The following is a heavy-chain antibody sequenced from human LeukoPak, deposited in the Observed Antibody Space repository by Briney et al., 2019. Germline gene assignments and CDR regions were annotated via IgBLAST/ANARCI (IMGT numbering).Heavy chain of an antibody. D-gene: IGHD3-22*01. Sequence: SETLSLTCTVSGGSISSGGYYWSWIRQHPGKGLEWIGYIYYSGSTYYNPSLKSRVTTSVDTSKNQFSLKLSSVTAADTAVYYCAGDYDSNGYCLPIWGQGTLVTVSS. CDR2: IYYSGST. CDR1: GGSISSGGYY. J-gene: IGHJ4*02. V-gene: IGHV4-31*03. CDR3: AGDYDSNGYCLPI.